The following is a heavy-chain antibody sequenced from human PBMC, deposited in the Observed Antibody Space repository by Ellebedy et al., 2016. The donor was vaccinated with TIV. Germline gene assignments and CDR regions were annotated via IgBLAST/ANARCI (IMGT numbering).Heavy chain of an antibody. CDR2: MRDEGSEK. J-gene: IGHJ6*02. Sequence: GESLKISCKASGFSFRSYWMSWVRQAPGKGLEWVANMRDEGSEKYYVDSVKGRFTISRDNGKNSVYLQMNSLRTEDTALYYCARDGAYGDYSPGYYGMDVWGQGTTVTVSS. V-gene: IGHV3-7*03. CDR3: ARDGAYGDYSPGYYGMDV. D-gene: IGHD4-17*01. CDR1: GFSFRSYW.